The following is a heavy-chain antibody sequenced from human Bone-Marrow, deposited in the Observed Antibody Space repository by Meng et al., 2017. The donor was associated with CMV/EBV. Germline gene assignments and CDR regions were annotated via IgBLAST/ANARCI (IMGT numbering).Heavy chain of an antibody. Sequence: VRVVESGGGVVQPGRALRLSCAASGFTFSSYAMHWVRQAPGKGLEWVAVISYDGSNKYYADSVKGRFTISRDNSKNTLYLQMNSLRAEDTAVYYCARIPRGYFDLWGRGTLVTVSS. V-gene: IGHV3-30-3*01. CDR3: ARIPRGYFDL. CDR1: GFTFSSYA. J-gene: IGHJ2*01. CDR2: ISYDGSNK.